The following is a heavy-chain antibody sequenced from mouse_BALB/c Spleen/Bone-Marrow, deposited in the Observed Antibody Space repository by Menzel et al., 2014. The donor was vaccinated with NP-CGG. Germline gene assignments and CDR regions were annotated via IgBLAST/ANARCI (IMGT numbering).Heavy chain of an antibody. D-gene: IGHD2-4*01. CDR1: GYTFTSYW. J-gene: IGHJ1*01. CDR3: ARDYDYWYFDV. Sequence: VQLQQSGAELVKPGASVKLSCKASGYTFTSYWMHWVKQRPGQGLEWIGEINPSNGRTNYNEKFKSKATLTVDESSSTAYMQLNSLTSEDSAVYYCARDYDYWYFDVWGAGTTVTVSS. CDR2: INPSNGRT. V-gene: IGHV1S81*02.